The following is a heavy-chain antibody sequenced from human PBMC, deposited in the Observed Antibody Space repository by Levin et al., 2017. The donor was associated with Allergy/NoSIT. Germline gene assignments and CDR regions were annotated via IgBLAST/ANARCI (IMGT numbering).Heavy chain of an antibody. J-gene: IGHJ3*02. D-gene: IGHD1-26*01. V-gene: IGHV3-48*01. CDR3: ARDHPGIVGRQEYAFDM. CDR2: ISSSSDLI. CDR1: GLTFANYN. Sequence: PGGSLRLSCTASGLTFANYNMNWVRQAPGKGLEWVSYISSSSDLILYADSVKGRFTISRDNAMNSLFLQMNSLRVEDTAVYYCARDHPGIVGRQEYAFDMWGQGTVVTVSS.